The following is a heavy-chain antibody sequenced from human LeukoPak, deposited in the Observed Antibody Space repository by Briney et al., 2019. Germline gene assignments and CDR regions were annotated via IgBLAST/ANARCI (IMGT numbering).Heavy chain of an antibody. D-gene: IGHD3-9*01. J-gene: IGHJ3*02. CDR3: AREQYYDILTGYYPFCAFDI. CDR1: GYTFTGYY. Sequence: ASVKVSCKASGYTFTGYYMHWVRQAPGQGLEWMGWINPNSGGTNYAQKFQGRVTMTRDTSISTAYMELSRLRSDDTAVYYCAREQYYDILTGYYPFCAFDIWGQGTMVTVSS. V-gene: IGHV1-2*02. CDR2: INPNSGGT.